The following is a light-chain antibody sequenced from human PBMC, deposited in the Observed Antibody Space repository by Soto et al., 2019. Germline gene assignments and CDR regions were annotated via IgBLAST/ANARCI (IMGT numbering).Light chain of an antibody. CDR2: DVT. Sequence: QSALTQPRSVSGSPGQSVTISCTGTGSDVGGYNYVSWYQHHPGKDPKLMIYDVTKRPSVVPDRFSVYNSGSTATLTVSGLQAEDEADYYCCSYAGSNTLRFGGETKHTDL. J-gene: IGLJ2*01. CDR3: CSYAGSNTLR. CDR1: GSDVGGYNY. V-gene: IGLV2-11*01.